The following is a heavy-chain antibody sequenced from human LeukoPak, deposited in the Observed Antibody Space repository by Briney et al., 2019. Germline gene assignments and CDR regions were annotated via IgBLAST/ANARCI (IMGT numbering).Heavy chain of an antibody. Sequence: PGGSLRLSCAASGFTFSSYGMHWVRQAPGKGLEWVAVISYDGSNKYYADSVKGRFTISRDNSKNTLYLQMNSLRAEDTAVYYCARDRERYSSSPPFGYWGQGTLVTVSS. CDR1: GFTFSSYG. J-gene: IGHJ4*02. D-gene: IGHD6-6*01. V-gene: IGHV3-30*03. CDR3: ARDRERYSSSPPFGY. CDR2: ISYDGSNK.